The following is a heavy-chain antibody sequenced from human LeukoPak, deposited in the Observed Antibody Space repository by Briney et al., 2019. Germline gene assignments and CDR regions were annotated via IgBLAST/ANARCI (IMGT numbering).Heavy chain of an antibody. Sequence: GGSLRLSCAASGFTFNRRGMHWVRQAPGKGLEWVAFIRYDGGETFYADFVKGRFTISRDNSKHTLSLQLNTLRLEDTALYYCAKEADDCNDYWDPGPVVTASS. V-gene: IGHV3-30*02. CDR1: GFTFNRRG. J-gene: IGHJ4*01. D-gene: IGHD2-21*01. CDR2: IRYDGGET. CDR3: AKEADDCNDY.